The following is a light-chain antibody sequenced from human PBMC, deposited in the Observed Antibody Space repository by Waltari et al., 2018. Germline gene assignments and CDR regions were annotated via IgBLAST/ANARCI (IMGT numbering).Light chain of an antibody. CDR2: DAS. CDR1: QSVSSY. CDR3: QQSYSTPGT. Sequence: EIVLTQSPATLSLSPGERATLSCRASQSVSSYLAWYQQKPGQAPRLLIYDASNRATGIPARFSGSGSGTDFTLAISCLQPEDFATYYCQQSYSTPGTFGPGTEVDIK. V-gene: IGKV3-11*01. J-gene: IGKJ3*01.